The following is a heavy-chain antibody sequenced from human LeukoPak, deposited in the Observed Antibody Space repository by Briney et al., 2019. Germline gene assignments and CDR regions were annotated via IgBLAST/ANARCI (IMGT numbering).Heavy chain of an antibody. Sequence: SETLSLTCTVSGGSISSYYWSWIRQPPGKGLERIGYIYYSGSTNYNPSLKSRVTISVDTSKNQFSLKLSSVTAADTAVYYCARGACGGDCYSGWANWFDPWGQGTLVTVSS. J-gene: IGHJ5*02. V-gene: IGHV4-59*01. CDR3: ARGACGGDCYSGWANWFDP. D-gene: IGHD2-21*02. CDR2: IYYSGST. CDR1: GGSISSYY.